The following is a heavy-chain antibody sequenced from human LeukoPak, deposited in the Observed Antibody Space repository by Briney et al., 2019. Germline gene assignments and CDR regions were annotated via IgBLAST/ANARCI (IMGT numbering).Heavy chain of an antibody. CDR1: GFTVSSNY. CDR2: IYSGGST. CDR3: ASSFSSWTHYYYYYMAV. V-gene: IGHV3-53*01. J-gene: IGHJ6*03. Sequence: GGSLRLSCAASGFTVSSNYMSWVRQSPGKGLQWVSVIYSGGSTYYADSVKGRFTISRDNSKNTLYLQMNSLRAEDTAVYYCASSFSSWTHYYYYYMAVWGKGTTVTVSS. D-gene: IGHD6-13*01.